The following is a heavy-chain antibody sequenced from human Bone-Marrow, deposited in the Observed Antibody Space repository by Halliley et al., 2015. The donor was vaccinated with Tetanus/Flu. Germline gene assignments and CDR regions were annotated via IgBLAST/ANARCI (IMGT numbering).Heavy chain of an antibody. CDR3: AKRNYCSTSTCCFDY. CDR2: ISGIGDKI. J-gene: IGHJ4*02. Sequence: SLRLSCAASGFTFSTYAMSWVRQAPGKGLEWVSLISGIGDKIYFADSVKGRFTVSRDSSKNTLYLQMNSLRAEDTAVYYCAKRNYCSTSTCCFDYWGQGTLVTVSS. D-gene: IGHD2-2*01. V-gene: IGHV3-23*01. CDR1: GFTFSTYA.